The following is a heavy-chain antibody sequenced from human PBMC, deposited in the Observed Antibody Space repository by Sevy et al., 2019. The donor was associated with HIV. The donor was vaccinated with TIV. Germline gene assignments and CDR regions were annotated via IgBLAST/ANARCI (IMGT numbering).Heavy chain of an antibody. J-gene: IGHJ6*02. CDR3: ARVLEYYGDYGYYYYYYGMDV. CDR2: INSDGSST. Sequence: GGSLRLSCAASGFTFSSYWMHWVRQAPGKGLVWVSRINSDGSSTSYAHSVKGRFTISRDNAKNTLYLQMNSLRAEDTAVYYCARVLEYYGDYGYYYYYYGMDVWGQGTTVTVSS. V-gene: IGHV3-74*01. D-gene: IGHD4-17*01. CDR1: GFTFSSYW.